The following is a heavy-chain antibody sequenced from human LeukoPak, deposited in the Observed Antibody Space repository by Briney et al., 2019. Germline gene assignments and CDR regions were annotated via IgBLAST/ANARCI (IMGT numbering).Heavy chain of an antibody. CDR1: GFIFSSYG. J-gene: IGHJ4*02. CDR3: ARDDYGETFDY. V-gene: IGHV3-30*02. CDR2: IRYDGSRK. D-gene: IGHD4-17*01. Sequence: PGGSLRLSCAASGFIFSSYGMHWVRQAPDKGLEWVAFIRYDGSRKYYADSVKGRFTISRDNSKNTLYLQMNSLRAEDAAVYYCARDDYGETFDYWGQGTLVTVSS.